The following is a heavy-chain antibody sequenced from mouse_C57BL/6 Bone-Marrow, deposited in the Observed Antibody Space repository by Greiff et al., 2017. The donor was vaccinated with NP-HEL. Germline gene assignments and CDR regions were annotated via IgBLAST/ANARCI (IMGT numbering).Heavy chain of an antibody. V-gene: IGHV1-19*01. CDR1: GYTFTDYY. CDR3: ARPLYYGSSYG. CDR2: INPYNGGT. Sequence: EVQLQQSGPVLVKPGASVKMSCKASGYTFTDYYMNWVKQSHGKSLEWIGVINPYNGGTSYNQKFKGKATLTVDKSSSTAYMELNSLTSEDSAVYYCARPLYYGSSYGWGTGTTVTVSS. D-gene: IGHD1-1*01. J-gene: IGHJ1*03.